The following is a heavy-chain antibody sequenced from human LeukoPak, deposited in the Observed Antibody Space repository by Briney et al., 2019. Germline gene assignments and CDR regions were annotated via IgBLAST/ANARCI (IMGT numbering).Heavy chain of an antibody. CDR3: ARGSVTPDAGY. D-gene: IGHD4-17*01. CDR1: SSPISGYY. V-gene: IGHV4-59*01. CDR2: VYYGGIT. Sequence: KASETLSLTCTVSSSPISGYYWSWIRQPPGKGLEWIGYVYYGGITDYNPSLGSRVTISVVTSKNQFSLKLSSVTAADTAVYYCARGSVTPDAGYWGPGTLVTVSS. J-gene: IGHJ4*02.